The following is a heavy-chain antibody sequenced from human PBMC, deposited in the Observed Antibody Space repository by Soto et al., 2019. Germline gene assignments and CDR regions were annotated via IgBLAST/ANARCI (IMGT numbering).Heavy chain of an antibody. CDR2: ISGSGGST. D-gene: IGHD3-3*01. Sequence: EVQLLESGGGLVQPGGSLRLSCAASGFTFSSYAMSWVRQAPGKGLEWVSAISGSGGSTYYADSVKGRFTISRDNSKNTLYLQMNSLRAEDTAVYYCAKGKTRITIFGGVMSGFDYWGQGTLVTVSS. V-gene: IGHV3-23*01. CDR1: GFTFSSYA. J-gene: IGHJ4*02. CDR3: AKGKTRITIFGGVMSGFDY.